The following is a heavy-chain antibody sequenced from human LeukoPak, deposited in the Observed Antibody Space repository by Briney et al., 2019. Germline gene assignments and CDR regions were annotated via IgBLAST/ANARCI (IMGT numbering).Heavy chain of an antibody. Sequence: GGSLRLSCAASGFTFSSYAMSWVSQAPGKGLEWVSAISGSGGSTYYADSVKGRFTISRDNSKNTLYLQMNSLRAEDTAVYYCARGPERILRFLEWSPSASYFDYWGQGTLVTVSS. D-gene: IGHD3-3*01. V-gene: IGHV3-23*01. CDR1: GFTFSSYA. CDR2: ISGSGGST. J-gene: IGHJ4*02. CDR3: ARGPERILRFLEWSPSASYFDY.